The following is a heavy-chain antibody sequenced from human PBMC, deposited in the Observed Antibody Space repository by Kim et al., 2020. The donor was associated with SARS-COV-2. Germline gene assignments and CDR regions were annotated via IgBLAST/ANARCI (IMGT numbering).Heavy chain of an antibody. CDR3: ARDSEPYCSSTSCYYYYM. D-gene: IGHD2-2*01. Sequence: GGSLRLSCAASGFTVSSNYMSWVRQAPGKELEWVSVIYSGGSTYYADSVKGRFTISRDNSKNTLYLQMNSLRAEDTAVYYCARDSEPYCSSTSCYYYYM. CDR2: IYSGGST. V-gene: IGHV3-66*01. CDR1: GFTVSSNY. J-gene: IGHJ6*03.